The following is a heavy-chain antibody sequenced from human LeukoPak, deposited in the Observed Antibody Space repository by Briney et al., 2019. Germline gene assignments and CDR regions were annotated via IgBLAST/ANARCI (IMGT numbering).Heavy chain of an antibody. CDR2: INPNSGGT. J-gene: IGHJ5*02. CDR1: GYTFTGYY. V-gene: IGHV1-2*02. Sequence: ASVKVSCKASGYTFTGYYMHWGRQAPGQGVEWMGWINPNSGGTNFAQKFQGRVTMTRDTSISTAYMELSRLRSDDTAVYYCAREYYGRALDPWGQGTLVTVSS. D-gene: IGHD2-21*01. CDR3: AREYYGRALDP.